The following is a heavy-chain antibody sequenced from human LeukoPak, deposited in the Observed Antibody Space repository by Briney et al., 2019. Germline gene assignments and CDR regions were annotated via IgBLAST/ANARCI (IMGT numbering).Heavy chain of an antibody. V-gene: IGHV3-7*01. CDR1: GFTFSSFW. Sequence: GSLRLSCAASGFTFSSFWMSWIRQAPGKGLEWVANIKQDGSQKYYVDSVKGRFTISRDNAKNSLYLQMNSLRAEDTAVYYCARRLGLGFGEYSNNWFDPWGQGTLVTVSS. J-gene: IGHJ5*02. CDR3: ARRLGLGFGEYSNNWFDP. D-gene: IGHD3-10*01. CDR2: IKQDGSQK.